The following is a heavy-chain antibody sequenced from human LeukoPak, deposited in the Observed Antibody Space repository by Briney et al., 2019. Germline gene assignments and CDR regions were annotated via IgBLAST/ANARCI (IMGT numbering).Heavy chain of an antibody. CDR3: ARGEDY. Sequence: PGGSLRLSCAASGFTVTNNYVSWVRQAPGKGLEWVSYISSRSSTIYYTDSVRGRFTVSRDNAKNSLNLQMNSLRDEDTAVYYCARGEDYWGQGTLVTVSS. CDR2: ISSRSSTI. J-gene: IGHJ4*02. CDR1: GFTVTNNY. V-gene: IGHV3-48*02.